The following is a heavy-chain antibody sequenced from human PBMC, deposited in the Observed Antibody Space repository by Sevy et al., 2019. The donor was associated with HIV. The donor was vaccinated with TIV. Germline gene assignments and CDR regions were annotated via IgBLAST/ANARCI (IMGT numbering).Heavy chain of an antibody. V-gene: IGHV3-53*01. CDR3: AREAPYCSGGSCYSKGMDV. Sequence: GGSLRLSCAASGFTVSSNYMSWVRQAPGKGLEWVSVIYSGGSTYYADSVKGRFTISRDNSKNKLYLQMNSLRAEDTAVDYCAREAPYCSGGSCYSKGMDVWGQGTTVTVSS. CDR1: GFTVSSNY. J-gene: IGHJ6*02. CDR2: IYSGGST. D-gene: IGHD2-15*01.